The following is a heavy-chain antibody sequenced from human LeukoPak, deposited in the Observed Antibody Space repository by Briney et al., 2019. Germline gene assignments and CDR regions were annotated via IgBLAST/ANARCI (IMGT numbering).Heavy chain of an antibody. D-gene: IGHD3-22*01. CDR1: GYTFTSYG. CDR3: ARGGDMRVVGAFDI. Sequence: GASAKVSCKASGYTFTSYGINWVRQAPGQGLEWMGWISAYNGNTNYAQKLQGRVTMTRDTSTSTVYMELRSLRPDDTALYYCARGGDMRVVGAFDIWGQGTMVTVSS. V-gene: IGHV1-18*01. CDR2: ISAYNGNT. J-gene: IGHJ3*02.